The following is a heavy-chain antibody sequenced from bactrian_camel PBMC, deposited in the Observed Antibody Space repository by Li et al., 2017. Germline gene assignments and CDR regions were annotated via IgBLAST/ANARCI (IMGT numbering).Heavy chain of an antibody. D-gene: IGHD2*01. V-gene: IGHV3S1*01. CDR3: AVADSAGDCYSASEYNY. Sequence: HVQLVESGGGSVVAGGSLRLSCIASGYKYRHYCMGWFRQAPGKAREGVASMNTGGGNIFYADSVRGRFAVSLNSAKNTLYLHMNSLKPDDTAMYVCAVADSAGDCYSASEYNYWGQGTQVTVS. CDR2: MNTGGGNI. CDR1: GYKYRHYC. J-gene: IGHJ4*01.